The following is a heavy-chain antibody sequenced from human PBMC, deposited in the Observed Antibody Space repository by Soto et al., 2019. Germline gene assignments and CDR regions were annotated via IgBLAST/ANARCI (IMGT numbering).Heavy chain of an antibody. D-gene: IGHD1-26*01. J-gene: IGHJ4*02. V-gene: IGHV4-4*02. Sequence: SSETLSLTCAVSGGSISSSNWWSWVRQPPGKGLEWIGETYHSGSTNYNPSLKSRVTISVDKSKNQFSLKLSSVTAADTAVYYCARDRDVGATYFDYWGQGTLVTVSS. CDR1: GGSISSSNW. CDR3: ARDRDVGATYFDY. CDR2: TYHSGST.